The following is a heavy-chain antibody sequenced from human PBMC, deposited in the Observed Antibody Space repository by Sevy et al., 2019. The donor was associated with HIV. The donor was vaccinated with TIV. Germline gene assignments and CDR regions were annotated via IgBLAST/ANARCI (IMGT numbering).Heavy chain of an antibody. D-gene: IGHD1-26*01. CDR2: IYYSGST. V-gene: IGHV4-39*01. CDR3: ARLKAKSGSYSDY. J-gene: IGHJ4*02. CDR1: GGSISSSSYY. Sequence: SETLSLTCTVSGGSISSSSYYWGWIRQPPGKGLEWIGSIYYSGSTYYNPSLKSQVTISVDTSKNQYSLKLSSVTAADTAVYYCARLKAKSGSYSDYWGQGTLVTVSS.